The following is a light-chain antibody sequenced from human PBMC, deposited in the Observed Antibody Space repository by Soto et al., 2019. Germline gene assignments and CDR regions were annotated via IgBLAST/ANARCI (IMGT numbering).Light chain of an antibody. CDR2: GAS. CDR3: LQYATSPLT. V-gene: IGKV3-20*01. Sequence: EIVLTHFPGTLSLSPGERATLSCRASQSVSNNYLAWYQQKPGQAPRLVIFGASNRATGIPDRFSASGSGTEFTLTISRLEPEDVAVYYCLQYATSPLTFGHGTKVDIK. J-gene: IGKJ1*01. CDR1: QSVSNNY.